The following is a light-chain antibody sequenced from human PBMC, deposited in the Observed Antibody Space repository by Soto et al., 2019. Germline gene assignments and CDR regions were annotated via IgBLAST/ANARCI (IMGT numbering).Light chain of an antibody. CDR2: EGT. Sequence: SALTQPASVSGSPGQSITISCTGSGRDIGAYDYVSWYQQYPGKVPKLMIYEGTKRPSGVSNRFSGSKSGNTASLTISGLQAEDEADYYCFSYAGSTYVFGTGTKVTV. CDR3: FSYAGSTYV. V-gene: IGLV2-23*01. CDR1: GRDIGAYDY. J-gene: IGLJ1*01.